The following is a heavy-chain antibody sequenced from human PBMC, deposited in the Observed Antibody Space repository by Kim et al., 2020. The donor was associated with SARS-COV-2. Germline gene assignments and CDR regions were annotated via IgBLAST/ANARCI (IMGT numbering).Heavy chain of an antibody. D-gene: IGHD4-17*01. J-gene: IGHJ6*02. CDR3: ARGLPVTTFFYYYYGMDV. Sequence: SETLSHTCALYGGSFSGYYWSWIRQPPGKGLEWIGEINHSGSTNYNPSLKSRVTISVDTSKNQFSLKLSSVTAADTAVYYCARGLPVTTFFYYYYGMDVWGQGTTITVSS. V-gene: IGHV4-34*01. CDR2: INHSGST. CDR1: GGSFSGYY.